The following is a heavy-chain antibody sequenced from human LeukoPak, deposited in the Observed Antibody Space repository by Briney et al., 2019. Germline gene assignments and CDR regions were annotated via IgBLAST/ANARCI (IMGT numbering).Heavy chain of an antibody. CDR1: GFTFSSYS. Sequence: GGSLRLSCAASGFTFSSYSINWVRQGPGKGLEWISSIRSSSGDIHYADSVKGRFTISRDNAKNSLYLQMNSLRAEDTAVYFCARSFCINGVCYQSAFDIWGQGTMVTVSS. D-gene: IGHD2-8*01. CDR3: ARSFCINGVCYQSAFDI. CDR2: IRSSSGDI. V-gene: IGHV3-21*01. J-gene: IGHJ3*02.